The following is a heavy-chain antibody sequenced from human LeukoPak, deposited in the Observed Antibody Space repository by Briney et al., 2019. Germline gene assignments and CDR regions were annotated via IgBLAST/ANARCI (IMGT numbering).Heavy chain of an antibody. CDR2: IIPIFGTA. CDR3: ARDNLHGPPAKEYFQH. V-gene: IGHV1-69*13. CDR1: GGTFSSYA. D-gene: IGHD2-2*01. Sequence: SVKVSCKASGGTFSSYAISWVRQAPGQGLEWMGGIIPIFGTANYAQKFQGRVTITADESTSTAYMKLSSLRSEDTAVYYCARDNLHGPPAKEYFQHWGQGTLVTVSS. J-gene: IGHJ1*01.